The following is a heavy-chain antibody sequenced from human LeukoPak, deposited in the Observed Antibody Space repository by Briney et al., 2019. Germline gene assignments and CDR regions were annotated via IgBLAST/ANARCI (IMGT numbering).Heavy chain of an antibody. J-gene: IGHJ4*02. V-gene: IGHV1-18*01. Sequence: ASVKVSCKASGYTFTSYGISWVRQAPGQGLEWMGWISAYNGNTNYAQKLQGRVTMTTETSTSTAYMELRSLRSDDTAVYYCARVPNGYSSGWYSGYFDYWGQGTLVTVSS. CDR1: GYTFTSYG. D-gene: IGHD6-19*01. CDR3: ARVPNGYSSGWYSGYFDY. CDR2: ISAYNGNT.